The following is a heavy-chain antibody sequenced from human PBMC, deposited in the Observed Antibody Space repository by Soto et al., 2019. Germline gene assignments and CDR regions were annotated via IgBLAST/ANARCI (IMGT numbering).Heavy chain of an antibody. CDR2: IYPGDSDT. D-gene: IGHD5-12*01. Sequence: PGESLKISCKASGYSFSTYWIAWVRQRPEKGLDWMGIIYPGDSDTRYSPSFQGQVTISVDNSIDTAYLEWTTLRASDSAMYYCARHSLATQPGDYWGQGTRVTVSS. CDR1: GYSFSTYW. J-gene: IGHJ4*02. V-gene: IGHV5-51*01. CDR3: ARHSLATQPGDY.